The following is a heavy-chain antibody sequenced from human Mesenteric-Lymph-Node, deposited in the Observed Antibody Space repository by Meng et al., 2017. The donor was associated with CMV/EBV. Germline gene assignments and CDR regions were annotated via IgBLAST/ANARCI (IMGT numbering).Heavy chain of an antibody. CDR1: GGSISSSSYY. D-gene: IGHD4-11*01. CDR3: ARTYSTWFQLLKGVRKGVDYFDY. Sequence: GSLRLSCTVSGGSISSSSYYWGWIRQPPGKGLEWIGSIYYSGSTYYNPSLKSRVTISVDTSKNQFSLKLTSVTAADTAVYYCARTYSTWFQLLKGVRKGVDYFDYWGQGTLVTVSS. J-gene: IGHJ4*02. V-gene: IGHV4-39*07. CDR2: IYYSGST.